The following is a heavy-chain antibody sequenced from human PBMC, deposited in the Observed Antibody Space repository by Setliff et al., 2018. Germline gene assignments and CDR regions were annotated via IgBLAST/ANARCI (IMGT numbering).Heavy chain of an antibody. CDR2: INAGTGYA. J-gene: IGHJ6*03. V-gene: IGHV1-3*01. D-gene: IGHD3-10*01. CDR1: GYTFTGYA. Sequence: ASVKVSCKASGYTFTGYAMYWVRQAPGQRLEWMGWINAGTGYAKYSQEFQGRVTITRDTPASTVYMELSRLRSDDTAVYYCARRGQVTMVRGVTAPASYYYYYMDVWGKGTTVTVS. CDR3: ARRGQVTMVRGVTAPASYYYYYMDV.